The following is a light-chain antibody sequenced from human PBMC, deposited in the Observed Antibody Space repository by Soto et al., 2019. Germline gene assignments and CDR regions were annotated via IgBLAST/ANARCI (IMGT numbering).Light chain of an antibody. CDR3: NSLSVTLLYV. V-gene: IGLV2-14*01. CDR2: EVT. J-gene: IGLJ1*01. Sequence: QSVLTQPASVSGSPGQTITISCTGTSSDVGRYNTVSWYQHHPGKAPKLIIYEVTHRPAGISDRFSAPKSGNTASLTISGLQAEDEADYCCNSLSVTLLYVFGRGTKVTAL. CDR1: SSDVGRYNT.